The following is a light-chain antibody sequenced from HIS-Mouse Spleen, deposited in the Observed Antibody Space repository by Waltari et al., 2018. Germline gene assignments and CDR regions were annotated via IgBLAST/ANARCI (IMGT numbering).Light chain of an antibody. CDR2: EVS. CDR3: SSYAGSNNYV. J-gene: IGLJ1*01. Sequence: QSALTQPPSASVSPGQSVTISCTGTSSDVCGNNYVSWYQQHPGKAPKLMIYEVSKRPSGVPDRFSGSKSGNTASLTVSGLQAEDEADFYCSSYAGSNNYVFGTGTKVTVL. V-gene: IGLV2-8*01. CDR1: SSDVCGNNY.